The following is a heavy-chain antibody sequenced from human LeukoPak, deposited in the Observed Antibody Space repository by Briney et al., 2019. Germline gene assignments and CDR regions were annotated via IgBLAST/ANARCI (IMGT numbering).Heavy chain of an antibody. Sequence: ASVKVSCKASGYIFTSYDINWVRQATGQGLEWMGWMNPNNGNTGYAQKFQGRVTMTRDTSISTAYMELSSLRSEDTAVYYCARMDYYGSSGGNWLDPWGQGTLVTVSS. V-gene: IGHV1-8*01. CDR3: ARMDYYGSSGGNWLDP. CDR1: GYIFTSYD. CDR2: MNPNNGNT. J-gene: IGHJ5*02. D-gene: IGHD3-22*01.